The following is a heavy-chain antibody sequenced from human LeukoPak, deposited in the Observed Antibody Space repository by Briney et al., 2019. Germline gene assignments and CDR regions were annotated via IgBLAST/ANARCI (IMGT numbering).Heavy chain of an antibody. J-gene: IGHJ4*02. Sequence: PSETLSLTCAVYGGSFSGYYWSWIRQPPGKGLEWIGEINHSESTNYNPSLKSRVTISVDTSKNQFSLKLSSVTAADTAVYYCARGRLGGRERYSYGLPDYFDYWGQGTLVTVSS. CDR3: ARGRLGGRERYSYGLPDYFDY. D-gene: IGHD5-18*01. CDR1: GGSFSGYY. V-gene: IGHV4-34*01. CDR2: INHSEST.